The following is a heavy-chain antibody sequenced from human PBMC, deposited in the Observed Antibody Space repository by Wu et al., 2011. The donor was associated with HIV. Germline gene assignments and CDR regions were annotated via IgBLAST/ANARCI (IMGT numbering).Heavy chain of an antibody. J-gene: IGHJ4*02. CDR1: GYTSTSYG. CDR2: IIPYNGDT. Sequence: QVQLVQSGAEVKKPGASVKVSCKASGYTSTSYGINWVRQAPAQGLEWMGWIIPYNGDTNYAHNLQGRVTMTTDTSTGTVYMELRSLRSDDTAVYYCAGETGFSHFDFWGQGTWSPSP. V-gene: IGHV1-18*01. D-gene: IGHD7-27*01. CDR3: AGETGFSHFDF.